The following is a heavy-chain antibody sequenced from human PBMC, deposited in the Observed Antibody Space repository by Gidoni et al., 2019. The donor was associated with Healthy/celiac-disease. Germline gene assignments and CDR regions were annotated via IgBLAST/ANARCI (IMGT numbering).Heavy chain of an antibody. CDR3: ARGGEGFWSGYYPYYYYYGMDV. J-gene: IGHJ6*02. CDR2: MNPNSGNT. D-gene: IGHD3-3*01. V-gene: IGHV1-8*01. CDR1: GYTFTSYD. Sequence: HVQLVQSGAEVKKPGASVKVSCKASGYTFTSYDINWVRQATGQGLEWMGWMNPNSGNTGYAQKFQGRVTMTRNTSISTAYMELSSLRSEDTAVYYCARGGEGFWSGYYPYYYYYGMDVWGQGTTVTVSS.